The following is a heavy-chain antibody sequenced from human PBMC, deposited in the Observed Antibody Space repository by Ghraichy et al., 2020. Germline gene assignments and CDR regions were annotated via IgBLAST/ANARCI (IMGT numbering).Heavy chain of an antibody. Sequence: GGSLRLSCSVSGFTFADYAMHWVRQTPGKGLEWVSLITWDGGRTYYADSVKGRFTISRDNSKKSLFLQMNSLRAEDTAIYYCVKDMMADPDMVTDYYGMDVWGQGTTVTVSS. J-gene: IGHJ6*02. D-gene: IGHD5-18*01. CDR1: GFTFADYA. CDR2: ITWDGGRT. V-gene: IGHV3-43D*03. CDR3: VKDMMADPDMVTDYYGMDV.